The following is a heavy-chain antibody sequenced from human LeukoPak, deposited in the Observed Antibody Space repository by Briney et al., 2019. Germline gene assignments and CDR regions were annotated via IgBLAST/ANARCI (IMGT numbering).Heavy chain of an antibody. V-gene: IGHV1-2*02. CDR2: INPNSGGT. Sequence: ASVKVSCKASGYTFAGYYMHRVRQAPGQGLEWMGWINPNSGGTNYAQKFQGRVTMTRDTSISTAYMELSRLRSDDTAVYYCARDSLSGSGGAFDIWGQGTMVTVSS. CDR3: ARDSLSGSGGAFDI. CDR1: GYTFAGYY. D-gene: IGHD2-15*01. J-gene: IGHJ3*02.